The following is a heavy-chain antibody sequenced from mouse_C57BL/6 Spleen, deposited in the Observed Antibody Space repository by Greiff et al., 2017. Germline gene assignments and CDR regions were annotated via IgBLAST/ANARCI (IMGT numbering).Heavy chain of an antibody. Sequence: VKLQESGAELVKPGASVKISCKASGYAFSSYWMNWVKQRPGKGLEWIGQIYPGDGDTNYNGKFKGKATLTADKSSSTAYMQLSSLTSEDSAVYFCARHYYGTSMDYWGQGTSVTVSS. J-gene: IGHJ4*01. CDR1: GYAFSSYW. CDR3: ARHYYGTSMDY. V-gene: IGHV1-80*01. CDR2: IYPGDGDT. D-gene: IGHD1-1*01.